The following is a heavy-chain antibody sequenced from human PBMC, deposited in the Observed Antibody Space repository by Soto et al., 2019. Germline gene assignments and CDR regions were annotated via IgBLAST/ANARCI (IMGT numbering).Heavy chain of an antibody. D-gene: IGHD3-22*01. V-gene: IGHV4-34*01. CDR3: ARGGFRAYVKDTYYYDSSGYRPFDY. CDR2: INHSGST. CDR1: GGSFSGYY. J-gene: IGHJ4*02. Sequence: XWTLSLTCAVYGGSFSGYYWSWIRQPPGKGLEWIGEINHSGSTNYNPSLKSRVTISVDTSKNQFSLKLSSVTAADTAVYYCARGGFRAYVKDTYYYDSSGYRPFDYWGQGTLVTVSS.